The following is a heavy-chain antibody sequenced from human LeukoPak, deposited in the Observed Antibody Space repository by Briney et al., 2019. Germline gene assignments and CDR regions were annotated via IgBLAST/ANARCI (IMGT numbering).Heavy chain of an antibody. V-gene: IGHV1-2*02. CDR2: INPNSDGT. Sequence: AASVKVSCKASGYTFTAYYIHWVRQAPGQGLEWMGWINPNSDGTNYAQKFQGRVTMTRDTSISTAYMELSRLRSDDTAVYYCARAISGFGELLGEGYYYYMDVWGKGTTVTISS. D-gene: IGHD3-10*01. J-gene: IGHJ6*03. CDR3: ARAISGFGELLGEGYYYYMDV. CDR1: GYTFTAYY.